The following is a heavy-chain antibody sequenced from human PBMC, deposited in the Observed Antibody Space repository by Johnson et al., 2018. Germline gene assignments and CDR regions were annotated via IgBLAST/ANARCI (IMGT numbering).Heavy chain of an antibody. CDR1: GFTFSSYS. D-gene: IGHD5-18*01. J-gene: IGHJ6*03. V-gene: IGHV3-48*01. Sequence: VQSGGSLRLSCAASGFTFSSYSMNWVRQAPGKGLEWVSYISSSSSTIYYADSVKGRFTISRDNAKNSLYLQMNSLRAEDTAGYYCAREPSYDYYYYYMDVWGKGTTVTVSS. CDR3: AREPSYDYYYYYMDV. CDR2: ISSSSSTI.